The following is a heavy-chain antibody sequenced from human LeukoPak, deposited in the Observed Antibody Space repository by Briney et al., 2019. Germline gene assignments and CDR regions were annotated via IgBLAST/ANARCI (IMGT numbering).Heavy chain of an antibody. V-gene: IGHV3-23*01. D-gene: IGHD2-15*01. J-gene: IGHJ4*02. CDR3: AKCSGSSCFASGAFDY. CDR1: AFTFRSYA. Sequence: PGGSLRLSCAASAFTFRSYAMTWVRHAPGNGREWVSGISGSGDATWYADSVKGRFTTSRDNSKNTVNLQMNSLRPEDTAVYYCAKCSGSSCFASGAFDYWGQGTLVTVSS. CDR2: ISGSGDAT.